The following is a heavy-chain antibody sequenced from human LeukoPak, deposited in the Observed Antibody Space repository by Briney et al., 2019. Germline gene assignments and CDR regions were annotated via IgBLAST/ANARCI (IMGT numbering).Heavy chain of an antibody. CDR1: DDSISRYY. CDR3: ARSGSSGPYFDH. CDR2: IYYSGGT. Sequence: SETLSLTCTVSDDSISRYYWSWIRQPPGKGLEWIGYIYYSGGTNYNPSLRSRVTISVDTSKTQFSLRLTSVTAADTALYYCARSGSSGPYFDHWGQGTLVTVSS. D-gene: IGHD1-26*01. J-gene: IGHJ4*02. V-gene: IGHV4-59*01.